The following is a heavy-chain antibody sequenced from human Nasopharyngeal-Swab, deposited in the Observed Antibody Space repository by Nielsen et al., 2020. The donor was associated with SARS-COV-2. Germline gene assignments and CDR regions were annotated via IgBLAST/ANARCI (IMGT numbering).Heavy chain of an antibody. CDR1: GFTFSSYD. V-gene: IGHV3-13*01. CDR3: ARDLRYGSGSYHYYYYMDV. Sequence: GGSLRLSCAASGFTFSSYDMHWVRQATGKGLEWVSAIGTAGDTYYPGSVKGRFTISRENAKNSLYLQMNSLRAEDTAVYYCARDLRYGSGSYHYYYYMDVWGKGTTVTVSS. J-gene: IGHJ6*03. D-gene: IGHD3-10*01. CDR2: IGTAGDT.